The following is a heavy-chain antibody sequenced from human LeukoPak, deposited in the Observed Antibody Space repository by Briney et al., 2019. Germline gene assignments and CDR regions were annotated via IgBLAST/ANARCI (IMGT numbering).Heavy chain of an antibody. CDR1: GFTFSSYA. V-gene: IGHV3-30-3*01. J-gene: IGHJ4*02. D-gene: IGHD4-17*01. Sequence: GGSLRLSCAASGFTFSSYAMHWVRQAPGKGLEWVAVISYDGSNKYYADSVKGRFTISRDNSKNALYLQMNSLRAEDTAVYYCARDHHYGDYLDYWGQGTLVTVSS. CDR2: ISYDGSNK. CDR3: ARDHHYGDYLDY.